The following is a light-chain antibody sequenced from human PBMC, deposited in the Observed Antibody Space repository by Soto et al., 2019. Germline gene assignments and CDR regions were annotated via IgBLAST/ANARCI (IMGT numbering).Light chain of an antibody. CDR1: QSVSRW. Sequence: DIQMTQSPSTLSAAAGDTVTITCRASQSVSRWLAWYQQKPGKAPNLLIYGASTLESGVPSRFSGSGSGTEFTLTVSSLQPDDFATYYCLQYYSTWTFGQGTMVAIK. CDR2: GAS. V-gene: IGKV1-5*01. CDR3: LQYYSTWT. J-gene: IGKJ1*01.